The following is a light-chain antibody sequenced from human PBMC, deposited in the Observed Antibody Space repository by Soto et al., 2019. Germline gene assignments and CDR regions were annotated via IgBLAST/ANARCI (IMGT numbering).Light chain of an antibody. CDR1: QSISSY. V-gene: IGKV1-39*01. J-gene: IGKJ1*01. CDR2: AAS. CDR3: QQSYSTVWT. Sequence: DIQMTQSPSSLSASVGDRVTITCRASQSISSYLNWYQQKPGKAPKLMIYAASSLQSGVPSRFSGSGSGTDFTLTIGSLQPEDFATYYCQQSYSTVWTFGQGTKVEIK.